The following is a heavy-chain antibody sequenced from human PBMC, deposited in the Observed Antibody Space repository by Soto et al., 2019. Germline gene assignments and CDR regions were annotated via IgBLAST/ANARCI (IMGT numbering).Heavy chain of an antibody. J-gene: IGHJ6*02. CDR1: GFTFSDHY. Sequence: GGSLRLFCAASGFTFSDHYMDWARQAPGKGLEWVGRIKSKTDGGTTDYAAPVKGRFTISRDDSKNTLYLQMNSLKTEDTAVYYCTTDPYIVPLLLGMDVWGQGTTVTVSS. CDR3: TTDPYIVPLLLGMDV. CDR2: IKSKTDGGTT. D-gene: IGHD2-15*01. V-gene: IGHV3-15*01.